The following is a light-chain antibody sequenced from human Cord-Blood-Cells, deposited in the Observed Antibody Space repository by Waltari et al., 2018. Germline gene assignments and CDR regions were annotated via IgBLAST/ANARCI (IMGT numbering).Light chain of an antibody. CDR1: QSVLYSSNNKNY. J-gene: IGKJ2*01. Sequence: DIVMTQSPDSLAVSLGERAPINCKSSQSVLYSSNNKNYLAWYQKKPGQPPKLLIYWASTRESGVPDRFRGSGSGTDFTLTISSLQAEDVAVYYCQQYYSTPYTFGQGTKLEIK. CDR2: WAS. CDR3: QQYYSTPYT. V-gene: IGKV4-1*01.